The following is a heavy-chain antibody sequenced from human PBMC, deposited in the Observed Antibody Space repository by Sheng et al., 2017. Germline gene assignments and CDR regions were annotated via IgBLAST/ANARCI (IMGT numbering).Heavy chain of an antibody. CDR3: ARVQIANGDSYYYYGMDV. Sequence: EVQLVESGGGLVQPGGSLRLSCAASGFTFSSYWMHWVRQAPGKGLVWVSRINSDGSSTSYADSVKGRFTISRDNAKNTLYLQMNSLRAEDTAVYYCARVQIANGDSYYYYGMDVWGQGTTVTVSS. V-gene: IGHV3-74*01. CDR2: INSDGSST. CDR1: GFTFSSYW. J-gene: IGHJ6*02. D-gene: IGHD4-17*01.